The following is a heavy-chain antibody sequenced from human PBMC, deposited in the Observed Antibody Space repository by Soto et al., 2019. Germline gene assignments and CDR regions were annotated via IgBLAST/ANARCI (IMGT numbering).Heavy chain of an antibody. Sequence: QVQLQESGPGLVKPSQTLSLTCTVSGGSISSGGYYWSWIRQHPGKGLEWIGYIYYSGSTYYNPSLKSRVTISVDTSKSQFSLKLGSATAADTAVYYCATRITDTAMVNHGMDVWGQGTTVTVSS. CDR2: IYYSGST. CDR1: GGSISSGGYY. V-gene: IGHV4-31*03. D-gene: IGHD5-18*01. J-gene: IGHJ6*02. CDR3: ATRITDTAMVNHGMDV.